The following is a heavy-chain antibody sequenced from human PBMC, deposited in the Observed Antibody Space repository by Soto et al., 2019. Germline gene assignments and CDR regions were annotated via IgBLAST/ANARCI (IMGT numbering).Heavy chain of an antibody. Sequence: QLQLQESGPGLVKPSETLSLTCTVSGGSISSSSYYWGWIHQPPGKGLEWIGSIYYSGSTYYNPSLKSRVTISVDTSKNQFSLKLSSVTAADTAVYYCARHAIVVVPAANWFDPWGQGTLVTVSS. J-gene: IGHJ5*02. CDR3: ARHAIVVVPAANWFDP. CDR1: GGSISSSSYY. V-gene: IGHV4-39*01. D-gene: IGHD2-2*01. CDR2: IYYSGST.